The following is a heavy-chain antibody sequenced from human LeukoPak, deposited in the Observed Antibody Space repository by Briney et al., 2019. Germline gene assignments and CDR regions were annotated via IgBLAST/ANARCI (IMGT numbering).Heavy chain of an antibody. J-gene: IGHJ4*02. Sequence: PGRSLRLSCAASGFTFSSYAMHWVRQAPGKGPEWVAVISSDGSNKYYADSVKGRFTISRDNSKNTLYLQMNSLRDEDTAMYYCARNHYDSSGYYFPLGYWGQGTLVTVSS. CDR1: GFTFSSYA. V-gene: IGHV3-30*04. CDR2: ISSDGSNK. D-gene: IGHD3-22*01. CDR3: ARNHYDSSGYYFPLGY.